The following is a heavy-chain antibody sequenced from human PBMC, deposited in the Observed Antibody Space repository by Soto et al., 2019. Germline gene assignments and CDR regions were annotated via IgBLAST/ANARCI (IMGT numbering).Heavy chain of an antibody. J-gene: IGHJ4*02. CDR2: ISGSGGST. CDR1: GFTFSRYA. D-gene: IGHD4-17*01. CDR3: AKSADYGSYFDY. V-gene: IGHV3-23*01. Sequence: HPGGSLRLSCAASGFTFSRYAMSWVRQAPGKGLEWVSTISGSGGSTYYADSVKGRFTISRDNFKNTLYLQMNSLTVEDTAVFYCAKSADYGSYFDYWGQGTLVTVSS.